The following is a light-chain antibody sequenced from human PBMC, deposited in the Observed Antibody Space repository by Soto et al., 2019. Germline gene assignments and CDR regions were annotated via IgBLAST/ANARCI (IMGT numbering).Light chain of an antibody. Sequence: QSVLTQPASVSGSPGQSITISCTGTSSDVGGYNYVSWYQQHPGKAPKLMIYDVSNRPSGVSNRFSGSKSGNTASLTISGHQAEDEADYYCSSYTISSTVVFGGGTKLTVL. J-gene: IGLJ2*01. CDR1: SSDVGGYNY. CDR3: SSYTISSTVV. CDR2: DVS. V-gene: IGLV2-14*01.